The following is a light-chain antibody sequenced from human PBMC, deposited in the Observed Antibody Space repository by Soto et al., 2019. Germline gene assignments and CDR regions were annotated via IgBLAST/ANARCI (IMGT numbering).Light chain of an antibody. CDR3: FSWTSSTTYV. CDR1: SSDVGRYNY. V-gene: IGLV2-14*01. Sequence: QSALTQPASVSGSPGQSITISCTGTSSDVGRYNYVSWYQHLPGRAPKLIIYEVTNRPSGVSNRFYGSKSGNRASLTISGLQAEDEGDYYCFSWTSSTTYVFGTGTKVTVL. J-gene: IGLJ1*01. CDR2: EVT.